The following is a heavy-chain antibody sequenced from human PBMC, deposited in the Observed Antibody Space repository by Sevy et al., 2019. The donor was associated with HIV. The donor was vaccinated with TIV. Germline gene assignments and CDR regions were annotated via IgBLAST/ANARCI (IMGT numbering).Heavy chain of an antibody. V-gene: IGHV3-30-3*01. D-gene: IGHD2-2*01. CDR1: GFTFSSFA. Sequence: GESLKISCAASGFTFSSFAMHWVRQAPGKGLEWVAVISYDGSSKYYPDSVKGRFTISRDNAKNTLYLQMNRLRPEDMAVYFCAMLGVDCVSTNCYGMRSLSFDFWGQGTLVTVSS. J-gene: IGHJ4*02. CDR3: AMLGVDCVSTNCYGMRSLSFDF. CDR2: ISYDGSSK.